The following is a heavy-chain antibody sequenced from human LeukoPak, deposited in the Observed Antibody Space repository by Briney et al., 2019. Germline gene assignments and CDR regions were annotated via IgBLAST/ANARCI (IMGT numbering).Heavy chain of an antibody. J-gene: IGHJ5*02. CDR1: GGSFSGYY. Sequence: SETLSLTCAVYGGSFSGYYWSWIRQPPGKGLEWIGEINHSGSTNYNPSLKSRVTISVDTSKNQFSLKLSSVTAADTAVYYCARGSRDCGDYRLIPQDTWFDPWGQGTLVTVSS. D-gene: IGHD4-17*01. CDR2: INHSGST. CDR3: ARGSRDCGDYRLIPQDTWFDP. V-gene: IGHV4-34*01.